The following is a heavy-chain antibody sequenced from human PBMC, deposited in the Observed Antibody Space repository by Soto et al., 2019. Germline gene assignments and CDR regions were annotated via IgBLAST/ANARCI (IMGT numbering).Heavy chain of an antibody. V-gene: IGHV4-39*01. J-gene: IGHJ4*02. D-gene: IGHD5-12*01. Sequence: SETLSRTCTVSGCSISSSSFYWGWFRQPPGKGLEWIGSIYYSGSTYYNPSLKSRLTISVATSTNQFSLTLSSVTAADTAVYFSASRPIQWLPPFDCWGQGTLVPVSS. CDR2: IYYSGST. CDR1: GCSISSSSFY. CDR3: ASRPIQWLPPFDC.